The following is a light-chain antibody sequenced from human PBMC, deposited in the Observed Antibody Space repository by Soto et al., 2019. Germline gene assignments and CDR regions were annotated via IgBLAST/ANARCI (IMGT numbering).Light chain of an antibody. J-gene: IGKJ1*01. Sequence: EIVLTQSPGTLSLSPRERATLSCRASQSVNDNYLAWYQYKPGQAPRLLIYGASSRAPGIPDRFSGSGSGTDFTLTISRLEPEDFAIYYCQQYAASPRTFGKGTQVEVK. CDR3: QQYAASPRT. CDR2: GAS. V-gene: IGKV3-20*01. CDR1: QSVNDNY.